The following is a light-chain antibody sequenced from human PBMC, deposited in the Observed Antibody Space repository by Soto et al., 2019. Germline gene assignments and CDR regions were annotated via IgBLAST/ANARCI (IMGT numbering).Light chain of an antibody. CDR1: QSVSSRY. J-gene: IGKJ3*01. Sequence: EIVLTQSPGTLSLSPGERATLSCRASQSVSSRYLAWYQQKPGQSPRLLIYDASYRAPGIPDRFSGSGSGTDFTLTISRLEPEAFAVYYCQQYGSSYTFGPGTKVDIK. CDR3: QQYGSSYT. CDR2: DAS. V-gene: IGKV3-20*01.